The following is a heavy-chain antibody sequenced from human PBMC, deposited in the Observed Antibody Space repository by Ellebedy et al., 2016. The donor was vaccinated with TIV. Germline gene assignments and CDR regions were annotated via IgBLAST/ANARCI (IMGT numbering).Heavy chain of an antibody. CDR1: GFTVSSNY. CDR2: IYSGGST. V-gene: IGHV3-53*01. J-gene: IGHJ6*03. CDR3: ARDLRSSPGTGDYYYYMDV. Sequence: GGSLRLXXAASGFTVSSNYMSWVRQAPGKGLEWVSVIYSGGSTYYADSVKGRFTISRDNSKNTLYLQMNSLRAEDTAVYYCARDLRSSPGTGDYYYYMDVWGKGTTVTVSS.